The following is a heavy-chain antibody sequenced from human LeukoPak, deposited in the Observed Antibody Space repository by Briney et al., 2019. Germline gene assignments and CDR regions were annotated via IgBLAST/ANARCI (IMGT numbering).Heavy chain of an antibody. CDR3: AGGVRDFDWLPSK. CDR2: INSDGSST. V-gene: IGHV3-74*01. J-gene: IGHJ4*02. D-gene: IGHD3-9*01. Sequence: GGSLRLSCAASGFTFSSYWMHWVRQAPGKGLVWVSHINSDGSSTNYADSVKGRFTISRDNAKNTVYLQMDSLRAEDTAVYYCAGGVRDFDWLPSKWGQGTLVTVSS. CDR1: GFTFSSYW.